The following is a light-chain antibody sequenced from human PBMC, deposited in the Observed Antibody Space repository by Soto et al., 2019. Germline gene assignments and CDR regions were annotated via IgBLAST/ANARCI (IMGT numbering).Light chain of an antibody. CDR1: QGISSY. CDR3: QQRNSYLYT. CDR2: AAS. J-gene: IGKJ2*01. V-gene: IGKV1-9*01. Sequence: DIQLTQSPSFLSASVGDRVTITCRASQGISSYLAWYQQKPGKAPKLPIYAASTLQSGVPSRFSGSGSGTEFTLTISSLQPEDFATYYCQQRNSYLYTFGQGTKLEIK.